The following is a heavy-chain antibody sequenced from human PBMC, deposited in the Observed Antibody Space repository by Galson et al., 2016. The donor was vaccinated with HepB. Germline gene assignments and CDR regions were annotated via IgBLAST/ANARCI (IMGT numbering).Heavy chain of an antibody. Sequence: SVKVSCKASGYTFTNHAMHWVRQAPGQELEWMGWINVANGDTKYSPKFQDRVTIARDTSATTVYIEVSGLRSEDTAVFFCAIDSNVFGDQNRGLGFWGQGTMVTVSS. D-gene: IGHD2-21*01. J-gene: IGHJ4*02. V-gene: IGHV1-3*01. CDR2: INVANGDT. CDR3: AIDSNVFGDQNRGLGF. CDR1: GYTFTNHA.